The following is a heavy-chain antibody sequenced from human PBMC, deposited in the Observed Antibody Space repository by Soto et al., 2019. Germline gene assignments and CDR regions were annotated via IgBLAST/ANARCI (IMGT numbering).Heavy chain of an antibody. V-gene: IGHV4-59*01. CDR1: GGSISSYH. J-gene: IGHJ6*02. CDR2: IYYSGST. CDR3: ARAAYYYDSSGYYPYYYYGMDV. D-gene: IGHD3-22*01. Sequence: PSETLSLTCTVSGGSISSYHWSWIRQPPGKGLEWIGYIYYSGSTNYNPSLKSRVTISVDTSKNQFSLKLSSVTAADTAVYYCARAAYYYDSSGYYPYYYYGMDVWGQGTTVTVSS.